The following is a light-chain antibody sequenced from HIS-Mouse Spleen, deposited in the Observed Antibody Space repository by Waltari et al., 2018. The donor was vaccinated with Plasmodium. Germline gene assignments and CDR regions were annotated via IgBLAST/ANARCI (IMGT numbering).Light chain of an antibody. CDR1: RSDVGGYYY. CDR3: SSYTSSSTLNYV. Sequence: QSALTQPASVSGSPGQSITISCTGTRSDVGGYYYVSWYQQHPCKAPKLMIYDVSNRPSGVSNRFSGSKSGNTASLTISGLQAEDEADYYCSSYTSSSTLNYVFGTGTKVTVL. CDR2: DVS. V-gene: IGLV2-14*03. J-gene: IGLJ1*01.